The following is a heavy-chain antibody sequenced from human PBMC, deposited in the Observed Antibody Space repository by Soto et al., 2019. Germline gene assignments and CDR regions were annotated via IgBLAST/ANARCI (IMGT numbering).Heavy chain of an antibody. V-gene: IGHV1-18*01. CDR2: ISGYNGNT. CDR1: GYSFTTYG. J-gene: IGHJ6*02. CDR3: AREGPAPYYYYGMDV. Sequence: QVQLVQSRGEVKKPGASVKVSCKTSGYSFTTYGFSWVRQAPGQGLEWMGWISGYNGNTNYAQKFQGRVTMTTDTSTSTAYMELRSLRSDDTAVYYCAREGPAPYYYYGMDVWGQGSTVIVSS.